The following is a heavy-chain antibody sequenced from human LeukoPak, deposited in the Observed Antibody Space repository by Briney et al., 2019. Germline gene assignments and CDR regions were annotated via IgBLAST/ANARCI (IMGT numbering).Heavy chain of an antibody. CDR3: ARDRYYYDSSGYYSGAFDI. J-gene: IGHJ3*02. CDR2: IKQDGSEK. V-gene: IGHV3-7*05. D-gene: IGHD3-22*01. CDR1: GFTFSTYW. Sequence: GGSVRLSCAGSGFTFSTYWMSWVSQAPGKGLEWVANIKQDGSEKYYVDSVKGRFTISRDNAKNSLYLQMNSLRAEDTAVYYCARDRYYYDSSGYYSGAFDIWGQGTMVTVSS.